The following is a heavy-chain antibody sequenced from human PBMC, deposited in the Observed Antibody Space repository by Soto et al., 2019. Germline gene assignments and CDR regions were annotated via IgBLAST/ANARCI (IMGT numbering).Heavy chain of an antibody. Sequence: PGGSLRLSCAASGFTFSSYAMHWVRQAPGKGLEWVAVISYDGSNKYYADSVKGRFTISRDNSKNTLYLQMNSLRAEDTAVYYCARVMDLGSSGYSSYFQHWGQGTLVTVSS. D-gene: IGHD3-22*01. CDR3: ARVMDLGSSGYSSYFQH. CDR2: ISYDGSNK. V-gene: IGHV3-30-3*01. J-gene: IGHJ1*01. CDR1: GFTFSSYA.